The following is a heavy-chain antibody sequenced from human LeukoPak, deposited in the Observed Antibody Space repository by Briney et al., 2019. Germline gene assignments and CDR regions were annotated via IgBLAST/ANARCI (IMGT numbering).Heavy chain of an antibody. CDR2: INHSGST. CDR3: ARGRATSDRYYYYMDV. J-gene: IGHJ6*03. V-gene: IGHV4-34*01. D-gene: IGHD5-12*01. Sequence: PSETLSLTCAVYGGSFSNYYWSWIRQPPGKGLEWIGEINHSGSTNYNPSLKSRVTISVDTSKNQFSLKLSSVTAADTAVYYCARGRATSDRYYYYMDVWGKGTTVTVSS. CDR1: GGSFSNYY.